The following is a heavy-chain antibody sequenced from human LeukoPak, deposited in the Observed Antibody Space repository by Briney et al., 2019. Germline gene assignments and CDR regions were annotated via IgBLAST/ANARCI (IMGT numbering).Heavy chain of an antibody. Sequence: GGSLRLSCAASGFTFSSYEMNWVRQAPGKGLEWVSYISSSGSTIYYADSVKGRFTISRDNSKNTLYLQMNSLRAEDTAVYYCAKKGYYGSEIDYWGQGTLVTVSS. V-gene: IGHV3-48*03. J-gene: IGHJ4*02. CDR3: AKKGYYGSEIDY. D-gene: IGHD3-10*01. CDR2: ISSSGSTI. CDR1: GFTFSSYE.